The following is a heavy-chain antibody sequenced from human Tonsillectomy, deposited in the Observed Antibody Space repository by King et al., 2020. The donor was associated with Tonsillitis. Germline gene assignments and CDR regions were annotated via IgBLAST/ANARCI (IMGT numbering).Heavy chain of an antibody. CDR3: ARHRVAAAGSEFDY. CDR1: GGSIISYY. V-gene: IGHV4-59*08. D-gene: IGHD6-13*01. CDR2: IYYSGST. Sequence: VQLQESGPGLVKPSETLSLTCTVSGGSIISYYWSWIRQPPGKGLECIGYIYYSGSTNYNPSLKSRVTISVDTSKNQFSLKLSSVTAADTAVYYCARHRVAAAGSEFDYWGQGTLVTVSS. J-gene: IGHJ4*02.